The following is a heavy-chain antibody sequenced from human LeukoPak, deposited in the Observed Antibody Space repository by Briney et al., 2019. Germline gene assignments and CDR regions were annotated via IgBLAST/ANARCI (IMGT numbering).Heavy chain of an antibody. J-gene: IGHJ4*02. Sequence: GASVKVSCKASGYTFIGYYIHWVRQAPGQGLEWMGWINPNSGGTNYAQKFQGRVTMTRDTSINTAYMELSRLRSDDTAVYYCARARGYCSTAVCPYFDYWGQGTLVTVSS. CDR2: INPNSGGT. D-gene: IGHD2-8*01. CDR3: ARARGYCSTAVCPYFDY. V-gene: IGHV1-2*02. CDR1: GYTFIGYY.